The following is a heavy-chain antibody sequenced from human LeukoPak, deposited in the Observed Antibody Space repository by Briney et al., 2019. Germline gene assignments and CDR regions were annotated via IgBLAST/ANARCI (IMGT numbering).Heavy chain of an antibody. J-gene: IGHJ5*02. Sequence: PSETLSLTCAVYGGSFSGYYWSWIRQPPGKGLEWIGSIYHSGSTYYNPSLKSRVTISVDTSKNQFSLKLSSVTAADTAVYYCARHYYDSSGYYSPPPFWFDPWGQGTLVTVSS. CDR3: ARHYYDSSGYYSPPPFWFDP. D-gene: IGHD3-22*01. CDR2: IYHSGST. CDR1: GGSFSGYY. V-gene: IGHV4-34*01.